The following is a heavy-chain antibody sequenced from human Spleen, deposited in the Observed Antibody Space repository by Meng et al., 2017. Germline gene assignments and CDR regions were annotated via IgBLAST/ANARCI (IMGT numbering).Heavy chain of an antibody. J-gene: IGHJ6*02. CDR1: GGSFSGYY. D-gene: IGHD6-13*01. CDR3: ARGRKSSSWYFRRDYYYGMDV. CDR2: INHSGST. V-gene: IGHV4-34*01. Sequence: VELQQWGAGLLKPSETPSLTCAVYGGSFSGYYWSWIRQPPGKGLEWIGEINHSGSTNYNPSLKSRVTISVDTSKNQFSLKLSSVTAADTAVYYCARGRKSSSWYFRRDYYYGMDVWGQGTTVTVSS.